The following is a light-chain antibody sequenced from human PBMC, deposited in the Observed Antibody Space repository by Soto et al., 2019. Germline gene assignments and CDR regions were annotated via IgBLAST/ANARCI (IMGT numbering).Light chain of an antibody. CDR2: DVI. V-gene: IGLV2-11*01. Sequence: QSFLTQPRSVSGSPGQSITLSCYGSTSDVGAYNLVSWYQQHPGEAPKLMIYDVIKRPSGVPYRFSGSKSGNTASLTISGLQADDEADYYCCSYAGNFIWVFGGGTKVTVL. J-gene: IGLJ3*02. CDR1: TSDVGAYNL. CDR3: CSYAGNFIWV.